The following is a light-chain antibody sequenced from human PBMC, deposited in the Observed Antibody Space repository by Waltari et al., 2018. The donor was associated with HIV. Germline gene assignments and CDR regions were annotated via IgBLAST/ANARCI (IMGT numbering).Light chain of an antibody. CDR3: QQYNKWPPWT. Sequence: EIVMTQSPATLSVSPGERATLPCRASQSVGSNLAWYQKKPGQAPRLLIYGASTRATGIPARFSGSGSGTEFTLTISSLQSEDFAVYYCQQYNKWPPWTFGQGTKVEIK. CDR1: QSVGSN. J-gene: IGKJ1*01. V-gene: IGKV3-15*01. CDR2: GAS.